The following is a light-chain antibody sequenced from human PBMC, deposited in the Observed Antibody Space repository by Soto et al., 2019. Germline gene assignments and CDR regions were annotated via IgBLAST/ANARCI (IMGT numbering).Light chain of an antibody. Sequence: DIQLTQSPSFLSASVGDRVTITCRASQGIRSYLAWYQQRPGKAPELLIYGASTLRPGGASRFSGSGSGTEFTLTISSLQPEDFAVYYCQQHSHWPPWTFGQGTRVEIQ. CDR2: GAS. J-gene: IGKJ1*01. CDR3: QQHSHWPPWT. V-gene: IGKV1-9*01. CDR1: QGIRSY.